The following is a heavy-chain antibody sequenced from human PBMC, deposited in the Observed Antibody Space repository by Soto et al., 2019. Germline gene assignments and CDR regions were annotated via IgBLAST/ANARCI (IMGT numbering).Heavy chain of an antibody. CDR2: IYYSGST. CDR3: ARHNYGSGSTYFDY. CDR1: GASIHNGGYF. V-gene: IGHV4-61*08. Sequence: SETLSLTCSVSGASIHNGGYFWSWIRQPPGKGLEWIGYIYYSGSTNYNPSLKSRVTISVDTSKNQFPLKLNSMTAADTAVYYCARHNYGSGSTYFDYWGQGTLVTVSS. D-gene: IGHD3-10*01. J-gene: IGHJ4*02.